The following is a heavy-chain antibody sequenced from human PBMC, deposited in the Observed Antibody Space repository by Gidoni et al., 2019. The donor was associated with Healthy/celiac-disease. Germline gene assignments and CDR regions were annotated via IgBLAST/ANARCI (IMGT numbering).Heavy chain of an antibody. J-gene: IGHJ4*02. CDR2: IYYSGST. D-gene: IGHD3-22*01. CDR1: GGSISSSSYY. Sequence: QLQLQESGPGLVQPSETLSLTCTVSGGSISSSSYYWGWILQPPGKGPEWIGSIYYSGSTYYNPSLKSRVTISVDTSKNQFSLKLSSVTAADTAVYYCASYYDSSGYGDYWGQGTLVTVSS. V-gene: IGHV4-39*07. CDR3: ASYYDSSGYGDY.